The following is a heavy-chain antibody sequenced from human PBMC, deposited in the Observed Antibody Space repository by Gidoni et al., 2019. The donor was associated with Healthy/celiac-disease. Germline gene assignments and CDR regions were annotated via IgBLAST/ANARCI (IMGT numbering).Heavy chain of an antibody. J-gene: IGHJ3*02. Sequence: EVQLLESGGGLVQPGGSLRLSCAASGFTFSSYALGWVRQAPGKGLEWVSGISGSGGSTYYADSVKGRFTISRDNSKNTLYLQMNSLRAEDTAVYYCAKGLTADDAFDIWGQGTMVTVSS. D-gene: IGHD2-21*02. CDR1: GFTFSSYA. CDR3: AKGLTADDAFDI. V-gene: IGHV3-23*01. CDR2: ISGSGGST.